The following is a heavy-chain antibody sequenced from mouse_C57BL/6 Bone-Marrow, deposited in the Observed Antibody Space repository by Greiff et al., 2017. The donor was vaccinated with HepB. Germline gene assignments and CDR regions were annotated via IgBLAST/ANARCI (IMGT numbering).Heavy chain of an antibody. CDR3: APRQG. V-gene: IGHV14-4*01. CDR1: GFNIKDDY. CDR2: IDPENGDT. Sequence: EVKLQESGAELVRPGASVKLSCTASGFNIKDDYMHWVKQRPEQGLEWIGWIDPENGDTEYASKFQGKATITADTSSNKAYLQLSSLTSEDTAVYFFAPRQGGGQGTLVTVSA. J-gene: IGHJ3*01. D-gene: IGHD6-1*01.